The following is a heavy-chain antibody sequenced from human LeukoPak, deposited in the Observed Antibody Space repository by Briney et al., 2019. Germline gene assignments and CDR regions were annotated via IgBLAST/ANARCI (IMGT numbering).Heavy chain of an antibody. CDR2: ISSSGSTI. J-gene: IGHJ4*02. CDR1: GFTFSDYY. V-gene: IGHV3-11*04. Sequence: KAGGSLSLSCAASGFTFSDYYLSWIRQAPGKGLEWGSYISSSGSTIYYEDSVKRRFTISRDNAKNSLYLQMNSLRAEDTAVYYCARDRSGSYYRDYWGQGTLVTVSS. CDR3: ARDRSGSYYRDY. D-gene: IGHD1-26*01.